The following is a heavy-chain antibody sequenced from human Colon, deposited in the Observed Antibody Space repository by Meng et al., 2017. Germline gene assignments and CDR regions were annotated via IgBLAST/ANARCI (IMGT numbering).Heavy chain of an antibody. Sequence: QVQLRESGPGVVKPSGTLSLTCAASGGSISSNWWSWVRQPPGKGLEWIGEFFHTGRTNYDPSLKSRVTISVDKSNNQFSLKLTSVTAADTAVYYCARHISILGQRGFDYWGQGTLVTVSS. CDR2: FFHTGRT. J-gene: IGHJ4*02. D-gene: IGHD3/OR15-3a*01. CDR3: ARHISILGQRGFDY. V-gene: IGHV4-4*02. CDR1: GGSISSNW.